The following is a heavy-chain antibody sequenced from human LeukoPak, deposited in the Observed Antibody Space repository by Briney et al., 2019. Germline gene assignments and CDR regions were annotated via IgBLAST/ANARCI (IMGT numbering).Heavy chain of an antibody. J-gene: IGHJ3*02. CDR3: ARDGFVVVPAVNDAFDI. CDR2: ISGSGGST. Sequence: PGGSLRLSCAASGFTFSSYAMSWVRQAPGKGLEWVSAISGSGGSTYYADSVKGRFTISRDNSKNTVYLQMNSLRAEDTAVYYCARDGFVVVPAVNDAFDIWGQGTMVTVSS. CDR1: GFTFSSYA. D-gene: IGHD2-2*01. V-gene: IGHV3-23*01.